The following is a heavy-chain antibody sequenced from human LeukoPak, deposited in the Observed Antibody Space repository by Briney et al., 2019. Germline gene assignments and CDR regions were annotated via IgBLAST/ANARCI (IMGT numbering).Heavy chain of an antibody. CDR2: ISAYNGNT. J-gene: IGHJ4*02. Sequence: ASVKVSCKASGYTFTSYGISWVRQAPGQGLEWMGWISAYNGNTNYAQKLQGRVTMTTDTSTSTAYMELRSLRSDDTAVYYCARDLRLTYYGSGSDYWGQGTLVIVSS. D-gene: IGHD3-10*01. CDR3: ARDLRLTYYGSGSDY. CDR1: GYTFTSYG. V-gene: IGHV1-18*01.